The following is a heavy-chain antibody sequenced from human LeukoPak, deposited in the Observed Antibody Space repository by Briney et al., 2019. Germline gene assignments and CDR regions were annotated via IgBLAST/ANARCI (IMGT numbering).Heavy chain of an antibody. D-gene: IGHD6-19*01. CDR2: INWNSGSI. V-gene: IGHV3-9*01. CDR1: GFTFSSYN. CDR3: AKGTQRGNSGWGYFFDQ. J-gene: IGHJ4*02. Sequence: GGSRRLSCAASGFTFSSYNMNWVRQAPGKGLEWVSGINWNSGSIDYAGSVKGRFTISRDNAMNSLYLQMNTLRPEDTAVYYCAKGTQRGNSGWGYFFDQWGQGTLVTVSS.